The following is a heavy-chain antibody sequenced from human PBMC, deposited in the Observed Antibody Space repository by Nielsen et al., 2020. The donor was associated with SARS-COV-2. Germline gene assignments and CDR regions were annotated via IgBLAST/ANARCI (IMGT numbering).Heavy chain of an antibody. J-gene: IGHJ4*02. V-gene: IGHV4-30-4*01. CDR3: ARGVVGATLGGFDY. D-gene: IGHD1-26*01. Sequence: SETLSLTCTVSGGSISSGDYYSSWIRQPPGKGLEWIGYIYYSGSTYYNPSLKSRVTISVDTSKNQFSLKLSSVTAADTAVYYCARGVVGATLGGFDYWGQGTLVTVSS. CDR1: GGSISSGDYY. CDR2: IYYSGST.